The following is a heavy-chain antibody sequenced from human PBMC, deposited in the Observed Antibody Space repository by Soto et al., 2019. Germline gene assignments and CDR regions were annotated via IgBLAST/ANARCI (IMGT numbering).Heavy chain of an antibody. J-gene: IGHJ6*02. CDR2: IIPIFGTA. V-gene: IGHV1-69*13. CDR1: GGTFSSYA. CDR3: ARDSPDGYKTLDYYYGMDV. D-gene: IGHD5-12*01. Sequence: ASVKVSCKASGGTFSSYAISWVRQAPGQGLEWMGGIIPIFGTANYAQKFQGRVTLTADESTSTAYMELSSLRSEETAVYYCARDSPDGYKTLDYYYGMDVWGQGTTVTVSS.